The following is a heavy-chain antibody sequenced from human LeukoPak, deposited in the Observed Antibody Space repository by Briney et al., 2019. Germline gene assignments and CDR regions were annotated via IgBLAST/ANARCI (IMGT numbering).Heavy chain of an antibody. CDR2: ISSSSSTI. Sequence: GGSLRLSCAASGFTFSSYEMNWVRQAPGKGLEWVSYISSSSSTIYYADSVKGRFTISRDNSKNTLYLQMNSLRAEDTAVYYCATAEYSSGWYDYWGQGTLVTVSS. J-gene: IGHJ4*02. CDR3: ATAEYSSGWYDY. D-gene: IGHD6-19*01. CDR1: GFTFSSYE. V-gene: IGHV3-48*03.